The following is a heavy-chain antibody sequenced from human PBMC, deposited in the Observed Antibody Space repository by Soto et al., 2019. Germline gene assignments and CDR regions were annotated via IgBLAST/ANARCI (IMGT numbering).Heavy chain of an antibody. V-gene: IGHV4-30-2*01. CDR3: ARDPGGNWFDP. Sequence: SETLSLTCAVSGGSISSGGYSWSWIRQPPGKGLEWIGYIYHSGSTYYNPSLKSRVTISVDRSKNQFSLKLSSVTAADTAVYCCARDPGGNWFDPWGQGTLVTVSS. J-gene: IGHJ5*02. CDR1: GGSISSGGYS. CDR2: IYHSGST.